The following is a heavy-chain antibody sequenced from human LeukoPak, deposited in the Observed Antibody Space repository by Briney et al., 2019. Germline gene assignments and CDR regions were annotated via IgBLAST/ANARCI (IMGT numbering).Heavy chain of an antibody. D-gene: IGHD5-18*01. J-gene: IGHJ4*02. CDR2: IYHSGST. Sequence: SETLSLTCTVSGYSISSGYYWGWIRQPPGKGLELLGSIYHSGSTYYNPSLKSRVTISVDTTKNQFSLRLSSVTVADMAVYYCARGAQGTAIAYWGKGTLVTVSS. V-gene: IGHV4-38-2*02. CDR1: GYSISSGYY. CDR3: ARGAQGTAIAY.